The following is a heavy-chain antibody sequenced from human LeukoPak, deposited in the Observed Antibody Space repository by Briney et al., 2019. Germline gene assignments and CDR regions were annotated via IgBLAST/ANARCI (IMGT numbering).Heavy chain of an antibody. CDR3: ARADSGSYFVGLDY. CDR1: GYTFTSYG. Sequence: ASVKVSCKASGYTFTSYGISWVRQAPGQGLEWMGWINPNSGGTNYAQKFQGRVTMTRDTSISTAYMELSRLRSDDTAVYYCARADSGSYFVGLDYWGQGTLVTVSS. V-gene: IGHV1-2*02. CDR2: INPNSGGT. J-gene: IGHJ4*02. D-gene: IGHD3-10*01.